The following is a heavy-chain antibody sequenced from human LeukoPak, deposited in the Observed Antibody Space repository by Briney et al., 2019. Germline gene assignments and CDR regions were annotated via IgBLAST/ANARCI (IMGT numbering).Heavy chain of an antibody. Sequence: SETLSLTCTVSGDSFSSFYWGWIRQPPGKGLEWIGYAYYRGSANYNPSLKSRVTISVDTSKNQFSLRLSSVTAADTAVYYCARRFGGYSNFDYWGPGTLVTVSS. CDR3: ARRFGGYSNFDY. CDR1: GDSFSSFY. V-gene: IGHV4-59*08. D-gene: IGHD5-12*01. J-gene: IGHJ4*02. CDR2: AYYRGSA.